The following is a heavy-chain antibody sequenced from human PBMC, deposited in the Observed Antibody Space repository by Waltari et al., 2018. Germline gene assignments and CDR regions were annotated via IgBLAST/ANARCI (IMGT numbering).Heavy chain of an antibody. J-gene: IGHJ5*02. CDR3: ARGSLRPGRPLTVTTFFGWFDP. V-gene: IGHV1-18*01. Sequence: QVQLVQSGAEVKKPGASVKVSCKASGYTFTSYGISWVRQAPGQGLEWMGWISAYNGNTNYAQKLQGRVTMTTDTSTCTAYMELRSLRSDDTAVYYCARGSLRPGRPLTVTTFFGWFDPWGQGTLVTVSS. CDR1: GYTFTSYG. D-gene: IGHD4-17*01. CDR2: ISAYNGNT.